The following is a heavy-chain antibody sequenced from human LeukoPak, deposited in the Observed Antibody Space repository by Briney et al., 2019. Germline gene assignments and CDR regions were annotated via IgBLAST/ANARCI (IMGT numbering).Heavy chain of an antibody. V-gene: IGHV3-23*01. Sequence: GGTLRLSCAASGFTFSTYGMSWVRQAPGKGLEWVSAISGSGGSTYYADSVKGRFTISRDNSKNTLYLQMNSLRAEDTAVYYCAKGSGGSYYDTYWGQGTLVTVSS. CDR3: AKGSGGSYYDTY. CDR1: GFTFSTYG. J-gene: IGHJ4*02. CDR2: ISGSGGST. D-gene: IGHD1-26*01.